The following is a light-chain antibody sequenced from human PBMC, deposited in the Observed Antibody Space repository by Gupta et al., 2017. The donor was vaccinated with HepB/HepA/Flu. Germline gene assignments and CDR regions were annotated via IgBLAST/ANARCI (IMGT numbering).Light chain of an antibody. J-gene: IGLJ3*02. CDR1: SRDFGAYNS. V-gene: IGLV2-11*01. CDR3: FSYTASDTWV. CDR2: DVS. Sequence: QSAPTQPRSVSGSPGQSVTISCTGTSRDFGAYNSVSWYQHHPAKAPKLIIYDVSKWPSGVPDRFSGSKFGNTASLTISGLQDEDEADYYCFSYTASDTWVFGGGTKLTVL.